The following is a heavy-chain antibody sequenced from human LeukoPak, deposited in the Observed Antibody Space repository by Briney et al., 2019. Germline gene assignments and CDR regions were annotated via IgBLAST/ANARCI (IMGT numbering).Heavy chain of an antibody. D-gene: IGHD6-13*01. CDR3: ARTGSWQQPKNWFDP. V-gene: IGHV3-21*01. CDR1: GFTFNNNA. J-gene: IGHJ5*02. CDR2: ISSSSSYI. Sequence: GGSLRLSCAATGFTFNNNAMDWVRLAPGKGLEWVSSISSSSSYIYYADSVKGRFTISRDNAKNSLYLQMNSLRAEDTAVYYCARTGSWQQPKNWFDPWGQGTLVTVSS.